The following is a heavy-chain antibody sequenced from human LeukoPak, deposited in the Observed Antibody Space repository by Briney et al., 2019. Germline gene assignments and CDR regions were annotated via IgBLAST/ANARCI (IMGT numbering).Heavy chain of an antibody. J-gene: IGHJ4*02. Sequence: ASVKVSCNASAYTFTIYYKHWVRQAPGQGLEWMGIINPSGGSTSYAQEFQGRVTMTRDTSTTTVYMELSSLRSEDTAVYCRARDMQQLDPEDYWGQGTLVTVSS. V-gene: IGHV1-46*01. CDR3: ARDMQQLDPEDY. D-gene: IGHD6-13*01. CDR2: INPSGGST. CDR1: AYTFTIYY.